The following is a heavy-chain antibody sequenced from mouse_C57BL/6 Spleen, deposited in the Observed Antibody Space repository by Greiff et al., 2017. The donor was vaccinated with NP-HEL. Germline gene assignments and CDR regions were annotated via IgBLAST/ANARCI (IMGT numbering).Heavy chain of an antibody. CDR3: ARKYYGTRDYAMDY. CDR2: IWSGGST. J-gene: IGHJ4*01. CDR1: GFSLTSYG. V-gene: IGHV2-2*01. D-gene: IGHD1-1*01. Sequence: VMLVESGPGLVQPSQSLSITCTVSGFSLTSYGVHWVRQSPGKGLEWLGVIWSGGSTDYNAAFISRLSISKDNSKSQVFFKMNSLQADDTAIYYCARKYYGTRDYAMDYWGQGTSVTVSS.